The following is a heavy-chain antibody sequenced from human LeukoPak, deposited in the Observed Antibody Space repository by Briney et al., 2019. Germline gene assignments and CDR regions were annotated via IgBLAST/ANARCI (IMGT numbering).Heavy chain of an antibody. CDR2: IYYSGGT. J-gene: IGHJ4*02. CDR1: GGSISSSSYY. Sequence: PSETLSLTCTVSGGSISSSSYYWGWIRQPPGKGLEWIGSIYYSGGTYYNPSLKSRVTISVDTSKNQFSLKLSSVTAADTAVYYCASSSITYSGSYWFDYWGQGTLVTVSS. CDR3: ASSSITYSGSYWFDY. D-gene: IGHD1-26*01. V-gene: IGHV4-39*01.